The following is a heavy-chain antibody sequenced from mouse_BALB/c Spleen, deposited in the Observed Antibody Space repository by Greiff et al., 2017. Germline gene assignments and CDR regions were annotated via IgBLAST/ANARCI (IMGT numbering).Heavy chain of an antibody. J-gene: IGHJ2*01. CDR3: ARRVFYYFDY. D-gene: IGHD2-10*02. V-gene: IGHV14-3*02. Sequence: VHVKQSGAELVKPGASVKLSCTASGFNIKDTYMHWVKQRPEQGLEWIGRIDPANGNTKYDPKFQGKATITADTSSNTAYLQLSSLTSEDTAVYYCARRVFYYFDYWGQGTTLTVSS. CDR1: GFNIKDTY. CDR2: IDPANGNT.